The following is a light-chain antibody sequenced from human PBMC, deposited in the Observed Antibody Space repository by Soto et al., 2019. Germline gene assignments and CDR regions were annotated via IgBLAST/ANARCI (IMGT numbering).Light chain of an antibody. J-gene: IGLJ2*01. Sequence: QTVVTQEPSFSVSPGRTVTLTCGLISGSVSTNYYPSWYQQTPGQAPRTLIYSTSTRSSGVPDRFSGSILGNKAALTITGAQADDESDYYCVLYMGSGIWVFGGGTKLTVL. CDR1: SGSVSTNYY. V-gene: IGLV8-61*01. CDR2: STS. CDR3: VLYMGSGIWV.